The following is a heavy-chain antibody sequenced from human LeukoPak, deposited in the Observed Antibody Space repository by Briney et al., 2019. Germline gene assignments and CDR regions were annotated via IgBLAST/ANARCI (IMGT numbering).Heavy chain of an antibody. D-gene: IGHD3-16*02. CDR3: ARDENGYVWGSFRA. V-gene: IGHV4-61*02. CDR2: IYTSGST. Sequence: SETLSLTCTVSGGSISSGSYYWNWIRQPAVKGLEWIGRIYTSGSTNYNPSLKSRVTISVDTSKNQFSLKLSSVTAADTAVYYSARDENGYVWGSFRAWGQGTLVTVSS. J-gene: IGHJ5*02. CDR1: GGSISSGSYY.